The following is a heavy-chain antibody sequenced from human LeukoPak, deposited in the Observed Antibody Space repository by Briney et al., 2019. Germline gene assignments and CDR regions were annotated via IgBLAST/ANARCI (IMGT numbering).Heavy chain of an antibody. Sequence: GGSLRLSCAASGFTFSSYAMSWVRQAPGKGLEWVSAISGSGGSTYYADSVKGRFTISRDNSKSTLYLQMNSLRAEDTAVYYCAKDNDNYYYYGMDVWGQGTTVTVSS. CDR2: ISGSGGST. D-gene: IGHD3-9*01. CDR3: AKDNDNYYYYGMDV. J-gene: IGHJ6*02. V-gene: IGHV3-23*01. CDR1: GFTFSSYA.